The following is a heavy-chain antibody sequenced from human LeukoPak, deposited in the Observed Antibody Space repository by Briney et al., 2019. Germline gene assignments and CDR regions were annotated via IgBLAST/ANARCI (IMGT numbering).Heavy chain of an antibody. CDR3: ARGYGYSLAW. CDR1: GGSFSGYY. V-gene: IGHV4-34*01. Sequence: SETLSLACAVYGGSFSGYYWSWIRQPPGKGLEWIGEINHSGSTNYNPSLKSRVTISVDTSKNQFSLKLSSVTAADTAVYYCARGYGYSLAWWGQGTLVTVSS. D-gene: IGHD2-2*03. J-gene: IGHJ4*02. CDR2: INHSGST.